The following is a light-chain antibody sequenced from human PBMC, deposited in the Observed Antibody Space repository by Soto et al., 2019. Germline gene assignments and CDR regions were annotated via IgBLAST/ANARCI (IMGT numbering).Light chain of an antibody. V-gene: IGKV1-5*03. CDR1: QSINGW. Sequence: DIQLTHSPSTLSASVGYRFTITCRASQSINGWLAWYQQKPGQAPNLLIYKASTLESGVPSRFRGSGSGTEFTLTVSSLQTDDFATYYCHQYHNFPRTFGQGTQVDIK. CDR2: KAS. CDR3: HQYHNFPRT. J-gene: IGKJ1*01.